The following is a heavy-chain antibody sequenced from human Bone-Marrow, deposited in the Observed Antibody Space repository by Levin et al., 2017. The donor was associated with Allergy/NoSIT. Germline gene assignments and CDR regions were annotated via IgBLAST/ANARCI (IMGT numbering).Heavy chain of an antibody. CDR1: GASISSSTNY. Sequence: SETLSLTCSVSGASISSSTNYWAWIRQPPGKGLEWIGSIYNSGSTYYNPSLKSRVSISVDTSKNQFVLKLRSVTAADTAVYFCARDLVLRFFDRHGMDVWGQGTTVTVSS. CDR3: ARDLVLRFFDRHGMDV. V-gene: IGHV4-39*06. J-gene: IGHJ6*01. CDR2: IYNSGST. D-gene: IGHD3-9*01.